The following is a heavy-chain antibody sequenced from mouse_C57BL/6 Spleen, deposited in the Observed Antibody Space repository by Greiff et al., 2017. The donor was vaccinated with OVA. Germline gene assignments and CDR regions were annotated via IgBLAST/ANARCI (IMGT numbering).Heavy chain of an antibody. CDR3: TLGTGYAMDY. D-gene: IGHD3-1*01. V-gene: IGHV14-4*01. J-gene: IGHJ4*01. Sequence: EVHLVESGAELVRPGASVKLSCTASGFNIKDDYMHWVKQRPEQGLEWIGWIDPENGDTEYASKFQGKATITADTSSNTAYLQLSSLTSEDTAVYYCTLGTGYAMDYWGQGTSVTVSS. CDR2: IDPENGDT. CDR1: GFNIKDDY.